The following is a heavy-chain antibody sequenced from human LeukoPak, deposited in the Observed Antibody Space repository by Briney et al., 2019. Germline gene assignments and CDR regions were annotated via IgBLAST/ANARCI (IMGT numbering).Heavy chain of an antibody. CDR1: GGTFSSYA. J-gene: IGHJ5*02. CDR3: ARDGGYCSGGSCYTGYNWFDP. CDR2: IIPIFGTA. V-gene: IGHV1-69*13. Sequence: ASVKVSCKASGGTFSSYAISWVRQAPGQGLEWMGGIIPIFGTANYAQKFQGRVTITADESTSTAYMELSSLRSEDTAVYYCARDGGYCSGGSCYTGYNWFDPWGQGTLVTVSS. D-gene: IGHD2-15*01.